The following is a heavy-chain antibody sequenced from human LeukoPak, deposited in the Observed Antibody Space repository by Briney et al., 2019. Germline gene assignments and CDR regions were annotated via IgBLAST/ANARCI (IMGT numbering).Heavy chain of an antibody. Sequence: GGSLRLSCAASGFTFSSYGMHWVRQAPGKGLEWVAFIRYDGSNKYYADSVKGRFTISRDNSKNSLYLQMNSLRAEDTAVYYCARMRQYQLLYYYMDVWGKGTTVTVSS. D-gene: IGHD2-2*01. CDR2: IRYDGSNK. J-gene: IGHJ6*03. CDR1: GFTFSSYG. V-gene: IGHV3-30*02. CDR3: ARMRQYQLLYYYMDV.